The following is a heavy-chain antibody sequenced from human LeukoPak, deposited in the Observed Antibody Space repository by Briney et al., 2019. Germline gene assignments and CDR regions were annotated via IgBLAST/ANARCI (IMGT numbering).Heavy chain of an antibody. D-gene: IGHD6-19*01. CDR1: GYTFTSYD. V-gene: IGHV1-8*01. CDR2: MNPNSGNT. CDR3: AGGRGQWLVLGY. J-gene: IGHJ4*02. Sequence: ASVKVSCKASGYTFTSYDINWVRQATGQGLEWMGWMNPNSGNTGYAQKFQGRVSMTRNTSISTAYMELSSLRSEDTAVYYCAGGRGQWLVLGYSGQGTLVTVSS.